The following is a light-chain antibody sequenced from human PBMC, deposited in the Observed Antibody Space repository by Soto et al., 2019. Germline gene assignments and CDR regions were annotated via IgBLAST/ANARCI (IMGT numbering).Light chain of an antibody. CDR2: EVT. CDR3: SSYSSGDTFMV. J-gene: IGLJ2*01. Sequence: QSVLTQPASVSGSPGQSITISCTGTTSDIGTYNYVSWYQQHPGQAPKLMIHEVTGRPSGVSDRFSGSKSGNAASLTISGLQSEDEAYYYCSSYSSGDTFMVFGGGTKLTVL. V-gene: IGLV2-14*03. CDR1: TSDIGTYNY.